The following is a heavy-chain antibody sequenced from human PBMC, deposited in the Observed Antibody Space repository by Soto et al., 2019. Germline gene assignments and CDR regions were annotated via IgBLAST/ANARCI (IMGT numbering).Heavy chain of an antibody. CDR2: ISSDGSST. V-gene: IGHV3-74*01. Sequence: GGSLRLSCAASGFTFSSCWMHWVRQAPGKGLVWVSRISSDGSSTNYADSVKGRFTISRDNAKNTLYLQMYNLRAEDTAVYYCASLYSSAWARDYWGQGTPVTVSS. J-gene: IGHJ4*02. CDR1: GFTFSSCW. CDR3: ASLYSSAWARDY. D-gene: IGHD6-19*01.